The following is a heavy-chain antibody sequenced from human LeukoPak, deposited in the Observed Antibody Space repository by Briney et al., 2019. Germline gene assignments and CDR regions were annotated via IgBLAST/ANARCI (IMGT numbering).Heavy chain of an antibody. CDR3: ARRSSGWYRTLDY. V-gene: IGHV4-34*01. J-gene: IGHJ4*02. D-gene: IGHD6-19*01. Sequence: SETLSLTCAVSGGSFSGYYWSWIRQPPGKGLEWIGEINHSGSTNYNPSLKSRVTISVDTSKNQFSLKLSSVTAADTAVYYCARRSSGWYRTLDYWGQGTLVTVSS. CDR2: INHSGST. CDR1: GGSFSGYY.